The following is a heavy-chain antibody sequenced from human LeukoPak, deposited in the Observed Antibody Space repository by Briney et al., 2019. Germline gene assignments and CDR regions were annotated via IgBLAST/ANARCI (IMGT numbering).Heavy chain of an antibody. CDR3: ARDKKNYYGSGSYYYYGMDV. CDR2: ISSSSSDT. CDR1: GFTFSSYS. V-gene: IGHV3-21*01. J-gene: IGHJ6*02. Sequence: GGSLRLSYAASGFTFSSYSMNWVRQAPGKGLEWVSSISSSSSDTHFADSVKGRFTISRDNAKNSLYLQMNSLRAGDTAVYYCARDKKNYYGSGSYYYYGMDVWGQGTTVTVSS. D-gene: IGHD3-10*01.